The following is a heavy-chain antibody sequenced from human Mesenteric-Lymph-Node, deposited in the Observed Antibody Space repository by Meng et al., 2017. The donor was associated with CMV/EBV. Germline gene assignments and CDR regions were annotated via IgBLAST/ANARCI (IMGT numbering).Heavy chain of an antibody. V-gene: IGHV3-13*01. Sequence: GSLKISCAASGFTFSSYDMHWVRQATGKGLEWVSAIGTAGDTYYPGSVKGRFTISRDNAKNSLYLQMSSLRAEDTAVYYCARDPQYYYDDSGYYAYWGQGTLVTVSS. J-gene: IGHJ4*02. D-gene: IGHD3-22*01. CDR2: IGTAGDT. CDR1: GFTFSSYD. CDR3: ARDPQYYYDDSGYYAY.